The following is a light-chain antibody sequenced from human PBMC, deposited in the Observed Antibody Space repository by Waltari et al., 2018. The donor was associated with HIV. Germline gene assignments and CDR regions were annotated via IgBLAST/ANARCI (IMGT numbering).Light chain of an antibody. CDR3: NSRDSSGNPYV. Sequence: SSELPQHRPVSVAFGQTVRITCQGYSVSSYYARWYHQKPGQAPVLVMYGKNNRPSGIPDRFSGSSSGNTASLTITGAQAEDEADYYCNSRDSSGNPYVFGTGTKVTVL. CDR1: SVSSYY. CDR2: GKN. V-gene: IGLV3-19*01. J-gene: IGLJ1*01.